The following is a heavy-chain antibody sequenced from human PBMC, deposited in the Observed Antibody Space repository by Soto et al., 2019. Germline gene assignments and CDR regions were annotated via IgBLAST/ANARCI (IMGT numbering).Heavy chain of an antibody. Sequence: GGSLRLSCAASGFTFSSYWMSWVRQAPGKGLEWVANIKQDGSEKYYVDSVKGRFTISRDNAKNSLYLQMNSLRAEDTAVYYCARGPGDYDFWSGPGQNYYYNYMDVWGKGTTVTVSS. V-gene: IGHV3-7*01. CDR1: GFTFSSYW. CDR3: ARGPGDYDFWSGPGQNYYYNYMDV. D-gene: IGHD3-3*01. J-gene: IGHJ6*03. CDR2: IKQDGSEK.